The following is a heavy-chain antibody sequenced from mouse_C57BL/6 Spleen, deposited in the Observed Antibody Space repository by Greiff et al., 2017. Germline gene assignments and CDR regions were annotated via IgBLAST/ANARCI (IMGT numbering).Heavy chain of an antibody. V-gene: IGHV1-7*01. J-gene: IGHJ4*01. D-gene: IGHD1-1*01. CDR3: ARSSTTVVALYYYAMDY. CDR2: INPSSGYT. CDR1: GYTFTSYW. Sequence: QVQLQQSGAELAKPGASVKLSCKASGYTFTSYWMHWVKQRPGQGLEWIGYINPSSGYTKYNQKFKDKATLTADKSSSTAYMQLSSLTYEDSAVYYCARSSTTVVALYYYAMDYWGQGTSVTVSS.